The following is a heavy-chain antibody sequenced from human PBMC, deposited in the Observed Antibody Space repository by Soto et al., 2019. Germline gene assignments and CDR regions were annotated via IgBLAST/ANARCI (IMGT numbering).Heavy chain of an antibody. CDR3: AKDDLWGSSWYTYYYSGMDV. CDR1: VFTFSSYA. D-gene: IGHD6-13*01. CDR2: ISGSGWST. V-gene: IGHV3-23*01. Sequence: GGSLRLSCSASVFTFSSYAMSWVRQAPGKGLEWVAAISGSGWSTYYADAVKGRFTISRDNSKNTLYLQMNSLRAEDTAVYYCAKDDLWGSSWYTYYYSGMDVWGQGTTVTVSS. J-gene: IGHJ6*02.